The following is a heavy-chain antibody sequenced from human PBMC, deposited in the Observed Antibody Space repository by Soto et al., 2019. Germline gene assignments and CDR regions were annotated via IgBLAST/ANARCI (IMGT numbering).Heavy chain of an antibody. V-gene: IGHV4-39*02. D-gene: IGHD2-15*01. CDR2: IYYRGNT. CDR1: GGSIISSSYY. Sequence: PSETLSLTCTVSGGSIISSSYYWGWIRQPPGKGLEWIGSIYYRGNTYYNPSLKSRVTISVDTSKNQFSLKLSSVTAADTAVYYCAREGGGYCSGGSCQVDYWGQGTLVTVSS. CDR3: AREGGGYCSGGSCQVDY. J-gene: IGHJ4*02.